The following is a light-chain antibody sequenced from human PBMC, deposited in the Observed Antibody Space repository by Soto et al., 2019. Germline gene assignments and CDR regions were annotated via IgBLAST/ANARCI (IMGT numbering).Light chain of an antibody. Sequence: EIVMTQSPGTLSLSPGGRATLSCRASQSISNTYLSWYQQKPGQAPRPLIYGASTRATGIPARFSGSGSGTDFTLTISSLQPEDFAVYYCHQDYDLPLTFGGGTRVEIK. CDR2: GAS. J-gene: IGKJ4*01. V-gene: IGKV3D-7*01. CDR3: HQDYDLPLT. CDR1: QSISNTY.